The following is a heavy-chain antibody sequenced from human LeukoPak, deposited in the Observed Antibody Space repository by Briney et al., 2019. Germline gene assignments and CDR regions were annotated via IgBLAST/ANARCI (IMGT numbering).Heavy chain of an antibody. V-gene: IGHV3-64*01. J-gene: IGHJ4*02. CDR3: ARGGIAAVGAFDY. Sequence: GRSLRPSCAASGFAFSSYAMHWVRQAPGKGREYVSAISSNGGSTYYANSVKGRFTISRDNSKTTLYLQMGSLRAEDMAVYYCARGGIAAVGAFDYWGQGTLVTVSS. D-gene: IGHD6-13*01. CDR1: GFAFSSYA. CDR2: ISSNGGST.